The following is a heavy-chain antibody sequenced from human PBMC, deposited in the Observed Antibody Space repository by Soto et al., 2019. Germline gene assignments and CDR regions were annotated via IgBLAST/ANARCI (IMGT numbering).Heavy chain of an antibody. Sequence: GGSLRLSCAASGFTFSSYGMHWVRQAPGKGLEWVAVISYDGSNKYYADSVKGRFTISRDNSKNTLYLQMNSLRAEDTAVYYCAKPIPPSYSSGWYGLYYWGQGTLVTVSS. J-gene: IGHJ4*02. CDR3: AKPIPPSYSSGWYGLYY. D-gene: IGHD6-19*01. CDR1: GFTFSSYG. V-gene: IGHV3-30*18. CDR2: ISYDGSNK.